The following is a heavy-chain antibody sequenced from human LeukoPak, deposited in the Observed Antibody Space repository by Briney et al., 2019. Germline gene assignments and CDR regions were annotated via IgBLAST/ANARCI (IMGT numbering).Heavy chain of an antibody. CDR2: ITNDGSST. CDR3: AREGPWPVGY. Sequence: GGSLRLSCAASGFTFSNYWMHWARQAPGKGLVWVSRITNDGSSTSYADSVEGRFTISRDNAKNTLYLQMSSLRVEDTAVYYCAREGPWPVGYWGQGTLVIVSS. D-gene: IGHD6-19*01. J-gene: IGHJ4*01. CDR1: GFTFSNYW. V-gene: IGHV3-74*01.